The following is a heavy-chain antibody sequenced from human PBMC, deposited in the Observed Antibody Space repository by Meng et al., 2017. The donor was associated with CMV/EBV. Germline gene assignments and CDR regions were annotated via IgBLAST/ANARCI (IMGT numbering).Heavy chain of an antibody. Sequence: GESLKISCAASGFTFRTYNMNWVRQAPGRGLEWVSSITSHSDYVRYADSVKGRFTISRDNVKNTLYLQLNNVRAEDTALYYCACVGPIVTFVGFSFDFWGLGTLVTVSS. CDR1: GFTFRTYN. CDR2: ITSHSDYV. CDR3: ACVGPIVTFVGFSFDF. D-gene: IGHD3/OR15-3a*01. J-gene: IGHJ4*02. V-gene: IGHV3-21*01.